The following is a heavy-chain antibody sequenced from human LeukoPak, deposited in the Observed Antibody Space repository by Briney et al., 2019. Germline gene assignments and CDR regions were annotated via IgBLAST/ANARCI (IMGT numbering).Heavy chain of an antibody. CDR1: GFTFSDYY. V-gene: IGHV3-11*04. CDR2: ISSSGSTI. D-gene: IGHD4/OR15-4a*01. J-gene: IGHJ3*02. CDR3: AKDLVLGIRRGGDAFDI. Sequence: GGSLRLSCAASGFTFSDYYMSWIRQAPGKGLEWVSYISSSGSTIYYADSVKGRFTISRDNSKNTLYLQMNSLRAEDTAVYYCAKDLVLGIRRGGDAFDIWGQGTMVTVSS.